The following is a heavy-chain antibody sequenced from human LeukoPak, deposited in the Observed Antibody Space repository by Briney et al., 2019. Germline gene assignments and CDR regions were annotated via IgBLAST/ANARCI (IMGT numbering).Heavy chain of an antibody. CDR2: INPSGGST. Sequence: GASVKVSCKASGYTFTSYYMHWVRQAPGQGLEWMGIINPSGGSTSYAQKFQGRVTMTRDLSTRTVYMELSSLRSEDTAVYYCARAPGMLAARQPHFFIDYWGQGTLVTVSS. V-gene: IGHV1-46*01. CDR3: ARAPGMLAARQPHFFIDY. CDR1: GYTFTSYY. J-gene: IGHJ4*02. D-gene: IGHD6-6*01.